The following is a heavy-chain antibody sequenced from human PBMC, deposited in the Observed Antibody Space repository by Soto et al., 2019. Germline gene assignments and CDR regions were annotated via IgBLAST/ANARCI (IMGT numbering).Heavy chain of an antibody. CDR3: ARVHGGYYYYGMDV. CDR2: IYYSGST. V-gene: IGHV4-59*01. Sequence: SETLSLTCTVSCGSISSYYWSWIRQPPGKGLEWIGYIYYSGSTNYNPSLKSRVTISVDTSKNQFSLKLSSVTAADTAVYYCARVHGGYYYYGMDVWGQGTTVTVSS. CDR1: CGSISSYY. J-gene: IGHJ6*02.